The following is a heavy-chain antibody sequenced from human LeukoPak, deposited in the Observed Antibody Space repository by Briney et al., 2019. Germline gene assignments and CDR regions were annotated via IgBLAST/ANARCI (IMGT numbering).Heavy chain of an antibody. CDR3: AKGGKWDVTPFDY. Sequence: GGSLRLSCAASGFTFSSYGMHWVRQSPGRGLEWVSFISFDGSNEFYADSLKGRFTISRDNSKDTLYLQMDSLRAGDTAVYYCAKGGKWDVTPFDYWSQGTLVTVSS. V-gene: IGHV3-30*18. CDR2: ISFDGSNE. D-gene: IGHD1-26*01. J-gene: IGHJ4*02. CDR1: GFTFSSYG.